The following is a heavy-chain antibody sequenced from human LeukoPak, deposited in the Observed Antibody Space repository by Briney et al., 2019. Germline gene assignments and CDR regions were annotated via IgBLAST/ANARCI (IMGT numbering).Heavy chain of an antibody. D-gene: IGHD2-21*02. J-gene: IGHJ3*02. CDR2: IYYSGST. Sequence: SETPSLTCTVSGGSISSSSYYWGWIRQPPGKGLEWIGSIYYSGSTYYNPSLKSRVTISVDTSKSQFSLKLSSVTAADTAVYYCARGRDELLFPGHDAFDIWGQGTMVTVSS. CDR1: GGSISSSSYY. CDR3: ARGRDELLFPGHDAFDI. V-gene: IGHV4-39*01.